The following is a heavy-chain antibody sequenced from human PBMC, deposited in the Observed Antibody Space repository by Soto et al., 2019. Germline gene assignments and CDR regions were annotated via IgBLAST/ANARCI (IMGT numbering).Heavy chain of an antibody. Sequence: QVQLVQSGAEMKKPGASVKVSCKASGYTFTSYDINWVRQATGHGLEWMGWLNPNTGITGYAPKFQGRVTMTRNTSINTVYMELSSLISEDTAVYYCARGLTSEWFDPWGQGTLVTVSS. J-gene: IGHJ5*02. CDR1: GYTFTSYD. V-gene: IGHV1-8*01. CDR3: ARGLTSEWFDP. CDR2: LNPNTGIT. D-gene: IGHD4-17*01.